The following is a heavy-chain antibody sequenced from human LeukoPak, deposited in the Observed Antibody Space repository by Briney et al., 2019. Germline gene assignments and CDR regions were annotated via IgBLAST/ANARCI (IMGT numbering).Heavy chain of an antibody. CDR2: ISGSGVTM. CDR1: GFTFSSYE. V-gene: IGHV3-48*03. D-gene: IGHD5-24*01. Sequence: GGSLRLSCAASGFTFSSYEMDWVRQAPGRGLEWVSYISGSGVTMYYVDSVKGRFTISRDNAQTSLYLQMNSLRAEDTAVYYCARASNPWLQLTWGQGTLVTVSS. CDR3: ARASNPWLQLT. J-gene: IGHJ5*02.